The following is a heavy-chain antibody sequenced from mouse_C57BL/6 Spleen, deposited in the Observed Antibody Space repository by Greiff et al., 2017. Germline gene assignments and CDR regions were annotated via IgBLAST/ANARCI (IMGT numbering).Heavy chain of an antibody. CDR2: INPYNGDT. J-gene: IGHJ2*01. D-gene: IGHD2-4*01. CDR3: ATYDYDEYFDY. CDR1: GYSFTGYF. Sequence: EVQLQQSGPELVKPGDSVKISCKASGYSFTGYFMNWVMQSHGKSLEWIGRINPYNGDTFYNQKFKGKATLTVDKSSSTAHMELRSLTSEDSAVYYCATYDYDEYFDYWGQGTTLTVSS. V-gene: IGHV1-20*01.